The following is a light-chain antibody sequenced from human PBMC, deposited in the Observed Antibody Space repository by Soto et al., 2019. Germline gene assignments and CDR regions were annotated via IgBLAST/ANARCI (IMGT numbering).Light chain of an antibody. Sequence: QSVLTQPPSASGAPGQRVTISCSGSRSNIGSNTVNWYQQLPGTAPKLLIYSHNQRPSGVPDRFSVSKSGTSASLAISGLQSEAEADYYCATWDNNLDGYVFGTGTKLTVL. J-gene: IGLJ1*01. V-gene: IGLV1-44*01. CDR1: RSNIGSNT. CDR2: SHN. CDR3: ATWDNNLDGYV.